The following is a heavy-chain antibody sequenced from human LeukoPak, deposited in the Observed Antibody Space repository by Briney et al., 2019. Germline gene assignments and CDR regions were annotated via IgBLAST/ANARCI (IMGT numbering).Heavy chain of an antibody. CDR3: ARESLRDGYNVFDY. CDR2: INHSGST. V-gene: IGHV4-34*01. CDR1: GGSFSGYY. Sequence: SETLSLTCAVYGGSFSGYYWSWIRQPPGKGLEWIGEINHSGSTNYNPSLKSRVTISVDTSKNQFSLKLSSVTAADTAVYYCARESLRDGYNVFDYWGQGTLVTVSS. D-gene: IGHD5-24*01. J-gene: IGHJ4*02.